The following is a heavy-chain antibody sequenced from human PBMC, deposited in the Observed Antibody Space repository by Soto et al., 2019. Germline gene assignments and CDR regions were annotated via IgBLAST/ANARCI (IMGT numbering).Heavy chain of an antibody. CDR2: ISGSGGST. Sequence: EVQLLESGGGLVQPGGSLRLSCAASGFTFSSYAMSWVRQAPGKGLEWVSAISGSGGSTYYADSVKGRFTISRDNSKNTLYLQMNRLRAEDTAVYYCAKDRLAVGATLTYYFDYWGQGTLVTVSS. CDR3: AKDRLAVGATLTYYFDY. J-gene: IGHJ4*02. CDR1: GFTFSSYA. V-gene: IGHV3-23*01. D-gene: IGHD1-26*01.